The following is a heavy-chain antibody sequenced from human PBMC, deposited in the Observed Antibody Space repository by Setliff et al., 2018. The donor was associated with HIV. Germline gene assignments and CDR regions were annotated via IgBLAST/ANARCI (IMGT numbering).Heavy chain of an antibody. V-gene: IGHV4-38-2*01. J-gene: IGHJ4*02. CDR2: LYHSGST. CDR1: GYSISSGYH. CDR3: ARQGVDYGDPNDY. D-gene: IGHD4-17*01. Sequence: SETLSLTCDVSGYSISSGYHWGWIRQPPGKGLEWIGSLYHSGSTYYSPSLKSRVTISVDTSKNQFSLKLTSVTAADTAFYYCARQGVDYGDPNDYWGQGTLVTVSS.